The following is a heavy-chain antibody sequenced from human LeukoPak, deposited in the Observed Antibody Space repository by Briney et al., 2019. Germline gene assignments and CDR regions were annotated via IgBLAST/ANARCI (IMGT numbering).Heavy chain of an antibody. D-gene: IGHD3-10*01. J-gene: IGHJ3*02. CDR3: ARSDGYGLVGI. CDR2: IYSSGST. CDR1: GASINSGSNY. Sequence: SETLSLTCRVSGASINSGSNYWGWIRQPPGKTLEWIGSIYSSGSTYYNPSLKSRVIIMIDTPKNHFSLTLSSVTAADPVVYYCARSDGYGLVGICGEGTMVTDSS. V-gene: IGHV4-39*07.